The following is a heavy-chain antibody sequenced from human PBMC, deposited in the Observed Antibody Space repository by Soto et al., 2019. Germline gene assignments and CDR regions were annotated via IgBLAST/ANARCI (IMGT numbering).Heavy chain of an antibody. J-gene: IGHJ4*02. Sequence: SETLSLTCTVSGGSFKSGSYYWSWVRQPPGKGLGWIGYVYYTGRTSYSRSLRSRVTISADTSKNQFSLILTFVAAAVTAAYFCARDYDYFDHWGQGSLVTVSS. CDR2: VYYTGRT. CDR3: ARDYDYFDH. D-gene: IGHD3-16*01. CDR1: GGSFKSGSYY. V-gene: IGHV4-61*01.